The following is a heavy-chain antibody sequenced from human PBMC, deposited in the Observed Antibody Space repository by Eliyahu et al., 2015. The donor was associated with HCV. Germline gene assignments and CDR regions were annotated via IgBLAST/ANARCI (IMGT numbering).Heavy chain of an antibody. CDR2: IRTKPNNYAT. Sequence: EVKLVESGGDLVQPGGSLXLSCAASGFTFSXXGSHWVRQASGKGLEWVGRIRTKPNNYATAYAASVKGRFTISRDDSKKTAYLQMNSLKTEDTAVYYCTGGSGSYGDYFYGMDVWGQGTTVTVSS. V-gene: IGHV3-73*01. CDR1: GFTFSXXG. D-gene: IGHD3-10*01. CDR3: TGGSGSYGDYFYGMDV. J-gene: IGHJ6*02.